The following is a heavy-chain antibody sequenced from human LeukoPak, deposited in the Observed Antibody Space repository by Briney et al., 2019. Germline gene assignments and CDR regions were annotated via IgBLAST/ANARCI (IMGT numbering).Heavy chain of an antibody. D-gene: IGHD4-17*01. Sequence: SQTLSLTCTVSGGSISSGSYYWSWIRQPAGKGLEWIGRIYTSGSTNYNPSLKSRVTISVDTSKNQFSLKLSSVTAADTAIYYCARGIESYGDYGYWGQGILVTVSS. J-gene: IGHJ4*02. CDR1: GGSISSGSYY. CDR3: ARGIESYGDYGY. V-gene: IGHV4-61*02. CDR2: IYTSGST.